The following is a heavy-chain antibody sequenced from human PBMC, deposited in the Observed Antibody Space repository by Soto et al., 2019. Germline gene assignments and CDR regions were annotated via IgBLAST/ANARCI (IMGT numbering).Heavy chain of an antibody. CDR3: ARDPSGDYVGAFDG. CDR2: IRGSGVGT. J-gene: IGHJ3*01. CDR1: GFTFSDYA. Sequence: EVQLLESGEPGGSLRVSCVASGFTFSDYAMTWVRQAPGKGLEWVSSIRGSGVGTTYADSVRGRFTILRDNSKNTLYLQMNSLRAEDTAVYYCARDPSGDYVGAFDGWGQGTMVTVSS. V-gene: IGHV3-23*01. D-gene: IGHD2-21*02.